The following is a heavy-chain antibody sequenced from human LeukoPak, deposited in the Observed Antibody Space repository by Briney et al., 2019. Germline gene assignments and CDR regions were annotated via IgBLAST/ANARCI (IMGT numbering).Heavy chain of an antibody. J-gene: IGHJ4*02. Sequence: GASVKVSCKXSGGTFSSYTISWVRQAPGQGLEWMGRIIPTLGIANYAQKFQGRVTITADKSTSTAYVELSSLRSEDTAVYYCASPKTTVVTEYYFDYWGQGTLVTVSS. D-gene: IGHD4-23*01. CDR1: GGTFSSYT. CDR2: IIPTLGIA. V-gene: IGHV1-69*02. CDR3: ASPKTTVVTEYYFDY.